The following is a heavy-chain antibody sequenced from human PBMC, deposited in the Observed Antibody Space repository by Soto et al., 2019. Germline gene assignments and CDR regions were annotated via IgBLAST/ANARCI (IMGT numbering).Heavy chain of an antibody. Sequence: LRLSCAASGFTFSSYSMNWVRQAPGKGLEWVSSISSSSSYIYYADSVKGRFTISRDNAKNSLYLQMNSLRAEDTAVYYCAGGGYSYRDALDIWGQGTMVTVS. CDR1: GFTFSSYS. V-gene: IGHV3-21*01. CDR2: ISSSSSYI. D-gene: IGHD5-18*01. J-gene: IGHJ3*02. CDR3: AGGGYSYRDALDI.